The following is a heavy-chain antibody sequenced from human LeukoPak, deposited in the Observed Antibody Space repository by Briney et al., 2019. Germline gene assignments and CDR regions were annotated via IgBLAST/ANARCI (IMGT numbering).Heavy chain of an antibody. Sequence: PGGSLRLSCAASGFTFSSYWITWVRQAPGKGLEWVANIKQDGIEKYYVDSVRGRFTISRDNAENSMYLQMNSLRAEDTAVYFCARALGVTPPYYFSYGMDVWGKGATVTVSS. CDR2: IKQDGIEK. V-gene: IGHV3-7*03. J-gene: IGHJ6*04. CDR3: ARALGVTPPYYFSYGMDV. D-gene: IGHD2-21*02. CDR1: GFTFSSYW.